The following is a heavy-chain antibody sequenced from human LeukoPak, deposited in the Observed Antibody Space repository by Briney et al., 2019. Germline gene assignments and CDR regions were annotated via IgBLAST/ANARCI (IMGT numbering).Heavy chain of an antibody. D-gene: IGHD1-26*01. Sequence: GGSLRLSCAASGFTFSSYSMHWVRQAPGKGLGWVAFIRYDGSNKYYADSVKGRFTISRDNSKNTLYLQMNSLRAEDTAVYYCAKPYSGSYAFFFDYWGQGTLVTVSS. J-gene: IGHJ4*02. CDR1: GFTFSSYS. V-gene: IGHV3-30*02. CDR2: IRYDGSNK. CDR3: AKPYSGSYAFFFDY.